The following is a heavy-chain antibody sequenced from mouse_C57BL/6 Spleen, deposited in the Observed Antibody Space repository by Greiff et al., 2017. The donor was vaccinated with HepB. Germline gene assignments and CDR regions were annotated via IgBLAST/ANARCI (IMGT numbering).Heavy chain of an antibody. CDR1: GYAFSSYW. V-gene: IGHV1-80*01. J-gene: IGHJ4*01. D-gene: IGHD1-1*01. Sequence: VQVVESGAELVKPGASVKISCKASGYAFSSYWMNWVKQRPGKGLEWIGQIYPGDGDTNYNGKFKGKATLTADKSSSTAYMQLSSLTSEDSAVYFCARAYYGSSSYYSMDYWGQGTSVTVSS. CDR3: ARAYYGSSSYYSMDY. CDR2: IYPGDGDT.